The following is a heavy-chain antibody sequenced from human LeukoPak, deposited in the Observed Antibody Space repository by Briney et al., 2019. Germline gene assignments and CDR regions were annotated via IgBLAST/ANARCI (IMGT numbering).Heavy chain of an antibody. CDR3: AREYYDILTGYYTYYFDY. D-gene: IGHD3-9*01. CDR2: ISSSGSTI. Sequence: GGSLRLSCAASGFTFSSYEMNWVRQAPGKGLEWVSYISSSGSTIYYADSVKGRFTISRDNSKNTLYLQMNSLRAEDTAVYYCAREYYDILTGYYTYYFDYWGQGTLVTVSS. CDR1: GFTFSSYE. V-gene: IGHV3-48*03. J-gene: IGHJ4*02.